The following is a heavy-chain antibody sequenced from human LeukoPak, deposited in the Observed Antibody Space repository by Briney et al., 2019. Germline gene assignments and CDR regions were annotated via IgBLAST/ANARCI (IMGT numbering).Heavy chain of an antibody. CDR3: AKVDNMVRGIIAY. D-gene: IGHD3-10*01. CDR1: GFTFSTYA. V-gene: IGHV3-23*01. J-gene: IGHJ4*02. Sequence: GGSLRLSCAASGFTFSTYAMNWVRQAPGKGLEWVSAISGSATGSVTTYYTDSVKGRFTISRDNSKNTLYLQMNSLRAEDTAVYYCAKVDNMVRGIIAYWGQGTLVTVSS. CDR2: ISGSATGSVTT.